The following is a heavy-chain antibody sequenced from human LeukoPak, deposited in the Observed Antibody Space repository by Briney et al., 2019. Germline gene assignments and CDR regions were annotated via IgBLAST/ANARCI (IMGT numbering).Heavy chain of an antibody. V-gene: IGHV1-69*04. CDR2: IIPILGIA. D-gene: IGHD1-26*01. CDR3: AKSGSYSMGFDY. J-gene: IGHJ4*02. Sequence: GASVKVSCKASGGTFSSYAISWVRQAPGQGLEWMGRIIPILGIANYAQKFQGRVTITADKSTSTAYMELSSLRSEGTAVYYCAKSGSYSMGFDYWGQGTLVTVSS. CDR1: GGTFSSYA.